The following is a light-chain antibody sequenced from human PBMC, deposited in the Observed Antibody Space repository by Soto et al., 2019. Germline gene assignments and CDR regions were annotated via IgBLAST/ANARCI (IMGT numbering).Light chain of an antibody. V-gene: IGLV2-23*02. CDR2: EVN. CDR1: SSYVGSDNL. Sequence: QSVLTQPASVSGSPGQSITISCTGTSSYVGSDNLVSGFQQHPGKAPKLMIYEVNKRPSGVSNRFSGSKSGNTASLTISGLQAEDEADYYCSSARSYIHVVFGGGTKLTVL. J-gene: IGLJ2*01. CDR3: SSARSYIHVV.